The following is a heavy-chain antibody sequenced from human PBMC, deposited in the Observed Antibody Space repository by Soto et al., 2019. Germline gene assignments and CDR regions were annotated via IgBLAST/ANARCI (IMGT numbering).Heavy chain of an antibody. CDR2: IYTNGNT. Sequence: SETLSLTCIVSGGSFSDYSWGWIRQPAGKGLEWIGHIYTNGNTYYNPSLKSRLTMSVDTSKKQFSMMLRSVTAADTAVYYCARDRRSGWSRFDYWGQGALVTVSS. J-gene: IGHJ4*02. D-gene: IGHD6-19*01. CDR1: GGSFSDYS. CDR3: ARDRRSGWSRFDY. V-gene: IGHV4-4*07.